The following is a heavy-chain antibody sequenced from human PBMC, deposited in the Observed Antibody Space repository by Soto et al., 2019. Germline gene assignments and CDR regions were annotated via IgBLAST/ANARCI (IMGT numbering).Heavy chain of an antibody. CDR2: FGGSGGAT. CDR3: ARGHCITTGWSKTDY. CDR1: GFTFSNYA. D-gene: IGHD3-22*01. V-gene: IGHV3-23*01. J-gene: IGHJ4*02. Sequence: EVQLLESGGGLVQPGESLRLSCAASGFTFSNYAMNWVRQAPGKGLEWVSGFGGSGGATFYADSVKGRFTISRDDSNSTLYLQMNSLIVEETAVYYCARGHCITTGWSKTDYWGQGTLVTVSS.